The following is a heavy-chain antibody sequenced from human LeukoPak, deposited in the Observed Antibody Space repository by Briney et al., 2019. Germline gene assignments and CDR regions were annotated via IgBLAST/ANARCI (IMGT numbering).Heavy chain of an antibody. V-gene: IGHV3-23*01. CDR2: ISGSGGST. CDR1: GFTFSSYA. Sequence: GGSLRLSCAASGFTFSSYAMSWVRQAPGKGLEWVSAISGSGGSTYYADSVKGRFTISRDNSKNTLYLQMNSLRAEDTAAYYCAKGVAAAGTFDYWGQGTLITVSS. CDR3: AKGVAAAGTFDY. J-gene: IGHJ4*02. D-gene: IGHD6-13*01.